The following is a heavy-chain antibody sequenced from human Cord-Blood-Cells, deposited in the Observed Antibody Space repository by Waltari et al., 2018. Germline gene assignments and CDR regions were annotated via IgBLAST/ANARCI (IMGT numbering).Heavy chain of an antibody. V-gene: IGHV3-48*03. CDR3: ARGGDVAAAGTDDAFDI. J-gene: IGHJ3*02. CDR1: GFTCSSYE. CDR2: ISSSVSTI. D-gene: IGHD6-13*01. Sequence: EVQLVESGGGLVQPGGSLRLSCAASGFTCSSYEMNWVRQSPGKGLEWVSYISSSVSTIYYADSVKGRFTISRDNAKNALYLEMNSLRAEDTAVYYCARGGDVAAAGTDDAFDIWGQGTMVTDSS.